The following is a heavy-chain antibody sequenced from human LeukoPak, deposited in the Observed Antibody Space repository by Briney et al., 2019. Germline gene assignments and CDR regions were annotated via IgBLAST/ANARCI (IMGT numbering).Heavy chain of an antibody. CDR1: GFTLSSYS. J-gene: IGHJ6*02. Sequence: GGSLRLSCAASGFTLSSYSMNWVRQAPGKGLEWVSYISSTSSTIYYADSVKGRFTISRDNAKNSLYLQMSSLRDDDTALYYCARANGMDVWGQGTTVTVSS. V-gene: IGHV3-48*02. CDR2: ISSTSSTI. CDR3: ARANGMDV.